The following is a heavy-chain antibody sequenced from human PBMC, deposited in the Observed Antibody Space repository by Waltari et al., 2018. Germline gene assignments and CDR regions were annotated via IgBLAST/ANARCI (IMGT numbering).Heavy chain of an antibody. J-gene: IGHJ4*02. CDR3: ARGPRITMIVVGAVRGCFDY. CDR1: GGSFSGYY. Sequence: QVQLQQWGAGLLKPSETLSLTCAVYGGSFSGYYWSWIRQPPGKGLEWIGEINHSGSTNYHPSRKMRVTRSVDTSKNQFSLKLSSGTAADTAVYYCARGPRITMIVVGAVRGCFDYWGQGTLVTVSS. CDR2: INHSGST. D-gene: IGHD3-22*01. V-gene: IGHV4-34*01.